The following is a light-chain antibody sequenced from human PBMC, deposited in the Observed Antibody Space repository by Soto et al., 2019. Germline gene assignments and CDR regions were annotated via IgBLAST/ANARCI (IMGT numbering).Light chain of an antibody. J-gene: IGKJ1*01. V-gene: IGKV3-11*01. CDR1: QSISNY. CDR2: DAS. Sequence: EIVLTQSPAALSLSPGERATLSCRASQSISNYLAWYQQKPGQPPRLLIYDASYRATGIPARFSGTGAETDFTLTISTVEPEDVAVYYCQQRDSWPTFGQGTKLEIK. CDR3: QQRDSWPT.